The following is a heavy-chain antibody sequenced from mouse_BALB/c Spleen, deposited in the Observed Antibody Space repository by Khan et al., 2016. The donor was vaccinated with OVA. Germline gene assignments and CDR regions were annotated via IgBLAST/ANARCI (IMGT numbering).Heavy chain of an antibody. CDR1: GYAFTSYI. D-gene: IGHD2-2*01. Sequence: VQLKESGPELVKPGASVKVSCKASGYAFTSYIMYWVKQSHGKSLEWIGYIDPYNGGTSYNQKFKGKATLTVDKSSTTAYMHLNSLTSEDSAFYYCARGGYGGFAYWGQGTLVTVSA. V-gene: IGHV1S135*01. CDR2: IDPYNGGT. CDR3: ARGGYGGFAY. J-gene: IGHJ3*01.